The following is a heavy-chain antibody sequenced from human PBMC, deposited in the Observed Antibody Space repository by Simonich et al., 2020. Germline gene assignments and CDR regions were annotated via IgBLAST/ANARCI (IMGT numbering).Heavy chain of an antibody. V-gene: IGHV4-39*01. CDR1: GGSISSSSYY. Sequence: QLQLQESGPGLVKPSETLSLTCTVSGGSISSSSYYWGWIRQPPGRGLGWIGSIYYRGGTYYTPSLKSRVTISVDASKNQFSLKLSSVTAADTAVYYCATQVDKTGEIDYWGQGTLVTVSS. J-gene: IGHJ4*02. CDR2: IYYRGGT. CDR3: ATQVDKTGEIDY. D-gene: IGHD7-27*01.